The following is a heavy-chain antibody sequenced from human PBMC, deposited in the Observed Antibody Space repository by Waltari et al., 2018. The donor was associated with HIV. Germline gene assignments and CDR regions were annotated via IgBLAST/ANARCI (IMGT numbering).Heavy chain of an antibody. V-gene: IGHV1-8*01. Sequence: QVQLAQSGAEVKKPGASVKVSCEASGNTFSNYNFDWVRQAPGQGLQWMGSMNPSSGKAVYAQRFQGRVSMTRNTSRSTAYMELSDLRYDDTAVYFCTRGCGSGSSQDRGCSFHLWGQGTVVTVAS. CDR3: TRGCGSGSSQDRGCSFHL. J-gene: IGHJ3*01. CDR2: MNPSSGKA. D-gene: IGHD3-10*01. CDR1: GNTFSNYN.